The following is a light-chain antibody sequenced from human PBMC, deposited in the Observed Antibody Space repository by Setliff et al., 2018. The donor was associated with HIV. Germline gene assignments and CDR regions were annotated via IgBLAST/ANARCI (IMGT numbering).Light chain of an antibody. Sequence: QSALAQPPSASGSPGQSVTISCSGTISDVNGYNYVSWYQQHPGKAPKLVIFDVDKRPSGVPDRFSGSKSGNTASLTISGLQAEDEAVYYCSSYTFSITVVCGSGTKGTV. V-gene: IGLV2-8*01. CDR2: DVD. CDR3: SSYTFSITVV. CDR1: ISDVNGYNY. J-gene: IGLJ1*01.